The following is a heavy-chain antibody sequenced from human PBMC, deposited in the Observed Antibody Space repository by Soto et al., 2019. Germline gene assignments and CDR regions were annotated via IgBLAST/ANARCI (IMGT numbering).Heavy chain of an antibody. D-gene: IGHD3-10*01. CDR3: AHFYGSGSYFDY. CDR2: IYWDDDK. CDR1: GFSLSTSGVG. Sequence: QITLKESGPTLVKPTQTLTLTCTFSGFSLSTSGVGVGWIRQPPGKALEWLALIYWDDDKRYSPSLKSRLTITKDTSKNQVVLTMTNMDPVDTAACYCAHFYGSGSYFDYWGQGTLVTVSS. V-gene: IGHV2-5*02. J-gene: IGHJ4*02.